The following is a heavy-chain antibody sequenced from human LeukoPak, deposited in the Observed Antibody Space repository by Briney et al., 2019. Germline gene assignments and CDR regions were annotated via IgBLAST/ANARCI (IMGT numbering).Heavy chain of an antibody. J-gene: IGHJ3*02. CDR3: AREGSRSGWWGDAFDI. D-gene: IGHD6-19*01. V-gene: IGHV3-13*01. CDR1: GFTLRSYD. CDR2: LGTAGDT. Sequence: GGSLRLSRAASGFTLRSYDLHWVRQATGKGLEWVSALGTAGDTYYPSSVKGRFTISRENAKNSLYHQMNSLRMGDTGVYYWAREGSRSGWWGDAFDIWGQGKMVTVSS.